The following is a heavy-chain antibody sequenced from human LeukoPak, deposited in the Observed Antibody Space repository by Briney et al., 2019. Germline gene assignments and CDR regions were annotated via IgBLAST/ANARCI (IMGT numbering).Heavy chain of an antibody. CDR3: GSGHISSAAGTGWFDP. V-gene: IGHV4-34*01. D-gene: IGHD6-13*01. CDR2: INHSGST. Sequence: SETLSLTCAVYGGSFSGYYWSWVRQPPGKGLEWVGEINHSGSTNYNPSLTSRDTISVNTPKKHFSPMLISVLTADTPLYYFGSGHISSAAGTGWFDPWGQGTLVTVSS. CDR1: GGSFSGYY. J-gene: IGHJ5*02.